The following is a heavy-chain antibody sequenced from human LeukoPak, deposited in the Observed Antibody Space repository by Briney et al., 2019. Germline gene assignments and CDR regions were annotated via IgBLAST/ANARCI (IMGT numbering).Heavy chain of an antibody. J-gene: IGHJ4*02. CDR3: ARVYTAMGQDY. V-gene: IGHV3-23*01. CDR2: ISGSGAST. D-gene: IGHD5-18*01. Sequence: GGSLRLSCAASGFTFSSYAMKWVRQAPGKGLEWVSTISGSGASTYYADSVKGRFTISRDNSQNTVYLQMNSLRAEDTAVYYCARVYTAMGQDYWGQGTLVTVSS. CDR1: GFTFSSYA.